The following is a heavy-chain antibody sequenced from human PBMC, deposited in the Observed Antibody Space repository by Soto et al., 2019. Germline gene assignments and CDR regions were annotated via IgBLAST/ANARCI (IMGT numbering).Heavy chain of an antibody. CDR3: ARFLTAAGPLDDAFDI. CDR2: INHSGST. J-gene: IGHJ3*02. V-gene: IGHV4-34*01. Sequence: SETLSLTCAVYGGSFSGYYRSWIRQPPGKGLEWIGEINHSGSTNYNPSLKSRVTISVDTSKNQFSLKLSSVTAADTAVYYCARFLTAAGPLDDAFDIWGQGTMVTVSS. D-gene: IGHD6-13*01. CDR1: GGSFSGYY.